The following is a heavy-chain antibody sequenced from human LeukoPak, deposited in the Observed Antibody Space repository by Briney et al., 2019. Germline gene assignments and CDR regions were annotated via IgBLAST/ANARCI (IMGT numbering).Heavy chain of an antibody. J-gene: IGHJ3*02. CDR2: IYTSGST. CDR1: GGSISSFY. Sequence: SETLSLTCTVSGGSISSFYWSWIRQPAGKGLEWIGRIYTSGSTNYNPSLKSRVTISVDTSKNQSSLNLSSVTAADTAVYYCARNKPGDAFDIWGQGTMVTVSS. CDR3: ARNKPGDAFDI. D-gene: IGHD1/OR15-1a*01. V-gene: IGHV4-4*07.